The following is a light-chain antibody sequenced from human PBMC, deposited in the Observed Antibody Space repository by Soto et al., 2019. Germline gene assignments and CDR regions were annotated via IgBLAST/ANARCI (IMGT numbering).Light chain of an antibody. J-gene: IGKJ1*01. Sequence: EIVLTQSPGTLSLSPGERATLSCRASQSVSSSYLAWYQQKPGQAPRLLIYGASSRPTGIPDRFSGRGSGTDFTLTISRLEPEDVAVYYCQQYGSSPWTFGQGNKVEIK. V-gene: IGKV3-20*01. CDR3: QQYGSSPWT. CDR1: QSVSSSY. CDR2: GAS.